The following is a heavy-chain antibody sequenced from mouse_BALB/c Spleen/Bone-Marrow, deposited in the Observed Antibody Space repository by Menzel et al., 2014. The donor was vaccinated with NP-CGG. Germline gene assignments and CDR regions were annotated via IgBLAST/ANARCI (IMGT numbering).Heavy chain of an antibody. CDR3: ARENYGSSYYFDY. V-gene: IGHV1-84*02. Sequence: LVGSGPELVKPGASVKISCKASGYTFTDYYINLVKQKPGRGLEWIGWIYPGSGNTKYNEKFKGKATLTVDTSSSTAYMQLSSLTSEDTAVYFCARENYGSSYYFDYWGQGTTLTVSS. CDR2: IYPGSGNT. CDR1: GYTFTDYY. J-gene: IGHJ2*01. D-gene: IGHD1-1*01.